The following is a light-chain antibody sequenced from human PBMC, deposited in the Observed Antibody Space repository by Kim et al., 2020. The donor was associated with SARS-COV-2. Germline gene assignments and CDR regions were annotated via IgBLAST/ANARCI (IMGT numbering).Light chain of an antibody. CDR3: QQYDSSPFT. CDR1: QRGRSGY. V-gene: IGKV3-20*01. CDR2: ETS. J-gene: IGKJ4*01. Sequence: YRGQSPTHSCRGRQRGRSGYIAWDQQSPGQAPRVLMYETSTRAIDIPDRFSGSGSGTDFTLIINRLEPEDFAVYYCQQYDSSPFTFGGGTKVDIK.